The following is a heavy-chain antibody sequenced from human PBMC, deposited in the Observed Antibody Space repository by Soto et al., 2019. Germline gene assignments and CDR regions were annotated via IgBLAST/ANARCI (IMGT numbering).Heavy chain of an antibody. V-gene: IGHV3-48*02. Sequence: EVQLVESGGGLVQPGGSLRLSCAASGFTFSTFGMNWVRQAPGKGLEWVSYISTGSNSIYYADSVKGRFTISRDNAKNSLFLQMNSLRDEDTAVYFCARVKYSGSYSPSDYWGQGTLVTVSS. D-gene: IGHD1-26*01. CDR1: GFTFSTFG. J-gene: IGHJ4*02. CDR2: ISTGSNSI. CDR3: ARVKYSGSYSPSDY.